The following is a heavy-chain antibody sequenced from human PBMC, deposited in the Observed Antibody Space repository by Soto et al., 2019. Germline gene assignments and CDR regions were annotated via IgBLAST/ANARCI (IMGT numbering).Heavy chain of an antibody. CDR2: IIPLRGST. CDR1: GGTLSSFA. J-gene: IGHJ4*02. V-gene: IGHV1-69*01. Sequence: QVQLVQSGAEVKKPGSSVKVSCKASGGTLSSFAISWVRQAPGQGLEWIGGIIPLRGSTSYAQKFQGRVTITADESTNTAYMELNGLRSEDTAVYYCARDSSSWYFFDYWGQGTLVTVSS. CDR3: ARDSSSWYFFDY. D-gene: IGHD6-13*01.